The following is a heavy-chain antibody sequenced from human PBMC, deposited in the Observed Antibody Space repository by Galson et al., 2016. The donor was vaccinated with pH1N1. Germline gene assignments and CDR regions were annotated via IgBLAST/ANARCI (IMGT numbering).Heavy chain of an antibody. Sequence: SVKVSCKASGGTFSSTFALGWVRQAPGHGLEWMGSSIPFLGTEKYAQRFQGRVTITRDESTNTDYMELSRMRSEDTAMYYCARLYSYGSTGSGLFDYWGRGPQVTVSS. J-gene: IGHJ4*02. CDR2: SIPFLGTE. D-gene: IGHD3-22*01. CDR1: GGTFSSTFA. CDR3: ARLYSYGSTGSGLFDY. V-gene: IGHV1-69*05.